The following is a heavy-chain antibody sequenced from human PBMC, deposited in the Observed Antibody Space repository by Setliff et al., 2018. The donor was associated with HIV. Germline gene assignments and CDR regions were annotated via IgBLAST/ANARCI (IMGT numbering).Heavy chain of an antibody. Sequence: GVSLRLSCAASGFTVSSDYMGWVRQAPGKGLEWVSVIYSGGSTYYPDSVKGRFTISRDNSKNTLYLQMNSLRAEDTAVYYCARDTKGDGCLDYWGQGTLVTVSS. CDR1: GFTVSSDY. J-gene: IGHJ4*02. V-gene: IGHV3-53*01. CDR3: ARDTKGDGCLDY. CDR2: IYSGGST. D-gene: IGHD6-19*01.